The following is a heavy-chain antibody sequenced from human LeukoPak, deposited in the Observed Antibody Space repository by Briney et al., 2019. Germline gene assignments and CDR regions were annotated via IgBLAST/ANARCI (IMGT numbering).Heavy chain of an antibody. J-gene: IGHJ4*02. CDR1: GGSFSGYY. V-gene: IGHV4-34*01. Sequence: SETLSLTCAVYGGSFSGYYWSWIRQPPGKGLEWIGEINHSGSTNYNPSLKSRVNISVDASKNQFSLKLGSVTAADTAVYYCAKGTSGHRRFDYWGQGTLVTVSS. CDR3: AKGTSGHRRFDY. CDR2: INHSGST. D-gene: IGHD2-15*01.